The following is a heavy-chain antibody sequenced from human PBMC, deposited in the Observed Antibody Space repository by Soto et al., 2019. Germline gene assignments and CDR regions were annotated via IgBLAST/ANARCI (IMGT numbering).Heavy chain of an antibody. V-gene: IGHV2-5*02. CDR1: GFSLSTSGVG. J-gene: IGHJ4*02. CDR2: IYWDDDK. Sequence: QITLKESGPTLVKPTQTLTLTCTFSGFSLSTSGVGVGWISQPPGKALEWLGLIYWDDDKRYSPSLKSRLTITKDTSTNQVVLTMTNMDPVDTATYYCAHGEYGYGYDYWGQGTLVTVSS. D-gene: IGHD5-18*01. CDR3: AHGEYGYGYDY.